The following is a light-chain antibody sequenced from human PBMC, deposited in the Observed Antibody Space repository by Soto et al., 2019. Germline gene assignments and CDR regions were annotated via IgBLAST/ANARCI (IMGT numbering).Light chain of an antibody. CDR3: MQALQTAWT. V-gene: IGKV2-28*01. CDR2: LGS. Sequence: DIVMTQSPLSLPVTPGEPASISCRSSQSLLHSNGYNYLDWYRQKPGQSPQLPVYLGSNRASGVPGRFSGSGSGTYFTLKISRVEAEDVGVYYCMQALQTAWTFGQGTKVEIK. CDR1: QSLLHSNGYNY. J-gene: IGKJ1*01.